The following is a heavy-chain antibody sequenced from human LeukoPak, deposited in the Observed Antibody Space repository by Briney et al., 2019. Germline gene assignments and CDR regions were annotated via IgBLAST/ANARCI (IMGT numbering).Heavy chain of an antibody. D-gene: IGHD3-10*01. J-gene: IGHJ5*02. CDR2: IYYSGST. Sequence: SETLSLTCTVSGGSISSSSYYWGWIRQPPGKGLEWIGSIYYSGSTYYNPSLKSRVTISVDTSKNQFSLKLSSVTAADTAVYYCARVIGMVRPGHWFDPWGQGTLVIVSS. CDR3: ARVIGMVRPGHWFDP. V-gene: IGHV4-39*07. CDR1: GGSISSSSYY.